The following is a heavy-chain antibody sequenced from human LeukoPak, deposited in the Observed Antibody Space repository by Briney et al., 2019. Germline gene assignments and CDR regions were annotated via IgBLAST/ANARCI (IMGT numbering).Heavy chain of an antibody. CDR2: IYTSGST. D-gene: IGHD3-9*01. CDR1: GGSISSYY. Sequence: SETLSLTCTVSGGSISSYYWSWIRQPAGKGLEWIGRIYTSGSTNYNPSLKSRVTMSVDTSKNQFSLKLSSVTAADTAVYYCARDVSCYDILTDLNWFDPWGQGTLVTVSS. V-gene: IGHV4-4*07. J-gene: IGHJ5*02. CDR3: ARDVSCYDILTDLNWFDP.